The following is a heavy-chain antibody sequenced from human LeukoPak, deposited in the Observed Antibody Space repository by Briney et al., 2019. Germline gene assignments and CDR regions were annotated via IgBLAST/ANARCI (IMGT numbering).Heavy chain of an antibody. J-gene: IGHJ2*01. CDR2: ISAYNGNT. V-gene: IGHV1-18*01. CDR1: GYTFTSYG. CDR3: ARGTDGYNSPFDL. Sequence: GASVKVSCKASGYTFTSYGISWVRQAPGQGLEWMGWISAYNGNTNYAQKLQGRVTMTRDTPTSTAYMEPRSLRSDDTAVYYCARGTDGYNSPFDLWGRGTLVTVSS. D-gene: IGHD5-24*01.